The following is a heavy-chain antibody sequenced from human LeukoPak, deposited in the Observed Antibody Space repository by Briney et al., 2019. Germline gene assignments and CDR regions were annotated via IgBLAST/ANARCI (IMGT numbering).Heavy chain of an antibody. Sequence: PGGSLRLSCAASGFIFDDYGMSWVRQAPGKGLEWVSGINWNGGSTGYADSVKGRFTISRDNAKNSLYVQMNSLRAEDTALYYCARGGYSGSYCAYWGQGTLVSVFS. CDR2: INWNGGST. V-gene: IGHV3-20*04. J-gene: IGHJ4*02. CDR1: GFIFDDYG. D-gene: IGHD1-26*01. CDR3: ARGGYSGSYCAY.